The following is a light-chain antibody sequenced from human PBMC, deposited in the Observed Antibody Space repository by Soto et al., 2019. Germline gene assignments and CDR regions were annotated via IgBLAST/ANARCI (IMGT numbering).Light chain of an antibody. J-gene: IGKJ4*01. V-gene: IGKV1-33*01. Sequence: DIPMTQSPSSLSALVGDSITITCQASQDIKNYLNWYQHKPGKAPKLLIYDAFKSDTGVPSRFSGSGSGTDFTFTINNLQPEDIATYFCQQYDSLPPTFGGGTRV. CDR2: DAF. CDR3: QQYDSLPPT. CDR1: QDIKNY.